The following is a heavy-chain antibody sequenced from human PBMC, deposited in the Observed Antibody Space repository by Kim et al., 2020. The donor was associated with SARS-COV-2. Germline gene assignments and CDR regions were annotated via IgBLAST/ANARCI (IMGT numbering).Heavy chain of an antibody. D-gene: IGHD4-4*01. CDR3: ARGSPNDFDYSPYNWFDP. V-gene: IGHV3-11*05. J-gene: IGHJ5*02. CDR1: GFTFSDYY. CDR2: ISSSSSYT. Sequence: GGSLRLSCAASGFTFSDYYMSWIRQAPGKGLEWVSYISSSSSYTNYADSVKGRFTISRDNAKNSLYLQMNSLRAEDTAVYYCARGSPNDFDYSPYNWFDPWGQGTQVSVSS.